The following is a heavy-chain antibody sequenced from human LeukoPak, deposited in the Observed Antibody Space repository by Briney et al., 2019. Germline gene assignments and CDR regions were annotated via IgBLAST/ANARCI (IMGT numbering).Heavy chain of an antibody. J-gene: IGHJ6*02. Sequence: PGESLKISCKTSGYTFSSYGIGWVRQMPGKGLECMRVIFPRDSDTRYSPSFQGQVTISADKSTNTAYLHWGSLKAADTAMYYCVRSLPGTMLRGYGMDVWGPGTGVIVS. V-gene: IGHV5-51*01. D-gene: IGHD3-10*01. CDR1: GYTFSSYG. CDR2: IFPRDSDT. CDR3: VRSLPGTMLRGYGMDV.